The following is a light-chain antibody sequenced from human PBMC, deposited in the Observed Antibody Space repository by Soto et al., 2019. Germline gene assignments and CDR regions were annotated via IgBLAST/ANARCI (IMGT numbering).Light chain of an antibody. Sequence: EIVLTQSPGTLSLSPGERATLSCRASQTITSRDLAWYQQRPGQAPRLLLYGASSRATGIPDRFTGSGSGTDFTLTISRLEPEYFAVYYCQQYDTFGQGTKLEIK. V-gene: IGKV3-20*01. J-gene: IGKJ2*01. CDR1: QTITSRD. CDR2: GAS. CDR3: QQYDT.